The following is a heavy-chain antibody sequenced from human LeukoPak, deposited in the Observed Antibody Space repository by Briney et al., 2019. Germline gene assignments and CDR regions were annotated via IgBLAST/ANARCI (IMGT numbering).Heavy chain of an antibody. D-gene: IGHD4-17*01. CDR1: GYTSTSYG. Sequence: GASVKVSCKASGYTSTSYGISWVRQAPGQGLEWMGWISAYNGNTNYAQKLQGRVTVTTDTSTSTAYMELRSLRSDDTAVYYCARAHDYGDYGVLVWGQGTLVTVSS. V-gene: IGHV1-18*01. J-gene: IGHJ4*02. CDR2: ISAYNGNT. CDR3: ARAHDYGDYGVLV.